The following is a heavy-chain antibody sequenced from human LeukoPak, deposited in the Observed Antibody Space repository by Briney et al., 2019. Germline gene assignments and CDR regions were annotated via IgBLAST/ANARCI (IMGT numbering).Heavy chain of an antibody. CDR3: TTVISGSYLFDY. D-gene: IGHD1-26*01. CDR1: GFTFSNAW. CDR2: IKSKTDGGTT. Sequence: GGSLRLSCAASGFTFSNAWMSWVRQAPGKGLEWVGRIKSKTDGGTTDYAAPVKGRFTISRDDSKNTLYLQMNILKTEDTAVYYCTTVISGSYLFDYWGQGTLVTVSS. V-gene: IGHV3-15*01. J-gene: IGHJ4*02.